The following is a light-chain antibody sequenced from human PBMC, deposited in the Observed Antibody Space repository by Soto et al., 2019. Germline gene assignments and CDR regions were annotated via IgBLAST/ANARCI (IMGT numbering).Light chain of an antibody. V-gene: IGKV3-20*01. CDR2: HAS. Sequence: ENVLTQSPGTLSLSPGERATLSCRASQSISSSYLAWYQQKPGQTPRLLIYHASNRATGIPDRFSGRGSGTDFTLTISRLEPEDFAVYYCQQYGDSLLTFSGGTKVEIK. CDR1: QSISSSY. CDR3: QQYGDSLLT. J-gene: IGKJ4*01.